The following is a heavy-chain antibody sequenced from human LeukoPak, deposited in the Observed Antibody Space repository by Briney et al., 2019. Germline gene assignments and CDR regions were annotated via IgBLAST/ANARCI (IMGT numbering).Heavy chain of an antibody. J-gene: IGHJ4*02. CDR1: GFTFSIYS. CDR2: ISSSSSTI. V-gene: IGHV3-48*01. D-gene: IGHD3-3*01. Sequence: PGGSLRLSCAVSGFTFSIYSMSWVRQAPGKGLEWVSYISSSSSTISYADSVKGRFTISRDNAENSLYLQMNSLRAEDTAVYYCAREMFWSGYFSNLHFDYWGQGALVTVSS. CDR3: AREMFWSGYFSNLHFDY.